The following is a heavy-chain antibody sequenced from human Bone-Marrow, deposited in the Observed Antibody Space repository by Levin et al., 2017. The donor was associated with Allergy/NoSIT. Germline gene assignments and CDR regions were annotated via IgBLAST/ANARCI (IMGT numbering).Heavy chain of an antibody. J-gene: IGHJ4*02. CDR1: GFSFWHYT. CDR3: ARDPAMGYYDSSGYSGDH. CDR2: ISSSGDST. Sequence: ASVKVSCAASGFSFWHYTMNWVRQAPGKGLEWVSCISSSGDSTYYADSVKGRFTISRDNAKNSLYLQLNRLRDEDTALYYCARDPAMGYYDSSGYSGDHWGQGTLVTVSS. D-gene: IGHD3-22*01. V-gene: IGHV3-48*02.